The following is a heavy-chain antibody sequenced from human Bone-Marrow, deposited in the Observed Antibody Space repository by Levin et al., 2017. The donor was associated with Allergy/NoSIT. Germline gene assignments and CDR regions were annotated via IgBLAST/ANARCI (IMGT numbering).Heavy chain of an antibody. CDR1: GFTFGDYA. J-gene: IGHJ5*02. Sequence: SLKISCAASGFTFGDYAMHWVRQVPGKGLEWVSGISWNSGSLGYAESVKGRLTISRDNAKNSLYLQMSSLRPEDTALYFCTKDPHYYYDSIDNWFDPWGQGTLVTVSS. V-gene: IGHV3-9*01. CDR2: ISWNSGSL. D-gene: IGHD3-22*01. CDR3: TKDPHYYYDSIDNWFDP.